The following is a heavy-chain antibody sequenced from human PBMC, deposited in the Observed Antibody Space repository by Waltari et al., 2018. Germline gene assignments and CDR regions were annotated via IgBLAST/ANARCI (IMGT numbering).Heavy chain of an antibody. V-gene: IGHV3-23*04. CDR1: GFTFSSYA. CDR2: ISGSGGST. D-gene: IGHD3-22*01. CDR3: AKGSHPDYYDSSGYYPAFDY. J-gene: IGHJ4*02. Sequence: EVQLVESGGGLVQPGGSLRLSCAASGFTFSSYALSWVRQAPGKGLEWVSAISGSGGSTYYADSVKGRFTISRDNSKNTLYLQMNSLRAEDTAVYYCAKGSHPDYYDSSGYYPAFDYWGQGTLVTVSS.